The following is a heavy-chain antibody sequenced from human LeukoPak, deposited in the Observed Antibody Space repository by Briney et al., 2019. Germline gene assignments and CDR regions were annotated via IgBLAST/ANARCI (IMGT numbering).Heavy chain of an antibody. J-gene: IGHJ4*02. Sequence: SVKVSCKASGGTFSSYAISWVRQAPGQGLASMGGIIPIFGTANYAQKFQGRVTITTDESTSTAYMELSSLRSEDTAVYYCARIRGRKYSSGWTNFDYWGQGTLVTVSS. CDR2: IIPIFGTA. CDR1: GGTFSSYA. V-gene: IGHV1-69*05. CDR3: ARIRGRKYSSGWTNFDY. D-gene: IGHD6-19*01.